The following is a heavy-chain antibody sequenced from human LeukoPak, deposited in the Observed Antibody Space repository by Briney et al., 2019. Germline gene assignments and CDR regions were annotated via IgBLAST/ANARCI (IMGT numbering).Heavy chain of an antibody. CDR2: IYNSGGT. CDR1: GGSIGIYY. Sequence: PSETLSLTCTVSGGSIGIYYWNWIRQPPGKGLEWIGYIYNSGGTVYNPSLKSRVTISVDKSKNQVSLKLSSVTAADTAVYYCARQHYCSTTSCFASGFDPWGQGTPVTVSS. CDR3: ARQHYCSTTSCFASGFDP. V-gene: IGHV4-59*08. J-gene: IGHJ5*02. D-gene: IGHD2-2*01.